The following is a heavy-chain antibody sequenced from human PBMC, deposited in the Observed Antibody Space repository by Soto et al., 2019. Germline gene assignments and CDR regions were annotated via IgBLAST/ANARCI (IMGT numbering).Heavy chain of an antibody. V-gene: IGHV3-74*01. D-gene: IGHD1-7*01. CDR3: ARSLLGTYGAFAL. CDR1: EFTFSGYW. CDR2: ISCAGRNT. Sequence: EVQLVDSGGGLVQPGGSLRLSCAASEFTFSGYWMHWVRQSPGKGLVWVSRISCAGRNTNYADSVKGRFTIYRDNAKNKVYLQIDSLRGEDTAVYYCARSLLGTYGAFALWGQGTMVTVSS. J-gene: IGHJ3*01.